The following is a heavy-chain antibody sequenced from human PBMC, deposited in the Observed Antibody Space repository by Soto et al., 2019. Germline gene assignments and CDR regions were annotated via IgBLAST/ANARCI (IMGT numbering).Heavy chain of an antibody. CDR3: ARDTMHYDFWSGYQYYYYYGMDV. CDR2: IYHSGST. D-gene: IGHD3-3*01. V-gene: IGHV4-38-2*02. CDR1: GYSISSGYY. J-gene: IGHJ6*02. Sequence: PSETLSLTCAVSGYSISSGYYWGWIRQPPGKGLEWIGSIYHSGSTYYNPSLKSRVTISVDTSKNQFSLKLSSVTAADTAVYYCARDTMHYDFWSGYQYYYYYGMDVRGQGTTVTVSS.